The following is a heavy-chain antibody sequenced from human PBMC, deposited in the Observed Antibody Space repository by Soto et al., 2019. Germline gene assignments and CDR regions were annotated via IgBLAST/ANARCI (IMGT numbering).Heavy chain of an antibody. CDR1: GGTFSSYT. D-gene: IGHD7-27*01. Sequence: QVQLVQSGAEVKKPGSSVKVSCKASGGTFSSYTISWVRQAPGQGLEWLGRIIPILGIANYAQKCQGRVTITADKTTSTAYMELSSLRSEDTAVYYCARGSLGYMDVWGKGTTVTVSS. CDR2: IIPILGIA. J-gene: IGHJ6*03. CDR3: ARGSLGYMDV. V-gene: IGHV1-69*02.